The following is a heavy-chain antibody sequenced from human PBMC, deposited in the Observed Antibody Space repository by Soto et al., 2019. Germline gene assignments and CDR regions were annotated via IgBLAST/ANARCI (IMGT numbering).Heavy chain of an antibody. D-gene: IGHD3-22*01. J-gene: IGHJ5*02. CDR2: IYYSGTT. V-gene: IGHV4-59*08. Sequence: PSETLSLTCTVSGGSISSYYWGWIRQPPGKGLEWIGDIYYSGTTHYNPSLKSRVTISIDTSKNQFSLHLRSVTAADTAVYYCARLKGAFFITTPVWFYPWGQGSPLTVS. CDR1: GGSISSYY. CDR3: ARLKGAFFITTPVWFYP.